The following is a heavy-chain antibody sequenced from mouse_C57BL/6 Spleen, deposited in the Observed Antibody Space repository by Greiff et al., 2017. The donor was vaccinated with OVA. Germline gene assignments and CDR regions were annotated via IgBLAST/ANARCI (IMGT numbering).Heavy chain of an antibody. J-gene: IGHJ4*01. CDR3: ARSGITNYYAMDY. D-gene: IGHD1-1*01. Sequence: DVQLQESGPELVKPGASVKISCKASGYSFTGYYMNWVKQSPEKSLEWIGEINPSTGGTTYNQKFKAKATLTVDKSSSTAYMQLKSLTSEDSAVYYCARSGITNYYAMDYWGQGTSVTVSS. V-gene: IGHV1-42*01. CDR2: INPSTGGT. CDR1: GYSFTGYY.